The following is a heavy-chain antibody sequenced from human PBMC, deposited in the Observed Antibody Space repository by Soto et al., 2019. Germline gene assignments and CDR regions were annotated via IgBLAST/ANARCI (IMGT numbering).Heavy chain of an antibody. CDR1: GFTFSNYG. Sequence: QVQLVESGGGVVQPGRSLKLSCAASGFTFSNYGMHWVRQAPGKGLEWVAVISYDESNKYYADSVKGRFTISRDSSKITLYLQMSSQRAEDTAVYYCPKDWRAFCSGGGGYWIDYWGQGTLLTVSS. V-gene: IGHV3-30*18. D-gene: IGHD2-15*01. J-gene: IGHJ4*02. CDR3: PKDWRAFCSGGGGYWIDY. CDR2: ISYDESNK.